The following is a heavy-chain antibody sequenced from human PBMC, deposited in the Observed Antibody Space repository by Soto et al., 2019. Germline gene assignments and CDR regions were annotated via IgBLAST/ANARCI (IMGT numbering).Heavy chain of an antibody. D-gene: IGHD4-17*01. CDR1: GGTFSSYT. Sequence: SVKVSCKASGGTFSSYTISWVRQAPGQGLEWMGRIIPILGIANYAQKFQGRVTITADKSTSTAYMELSSLRSEVTAVYYCASGYDYGDAEYFQHWGQGTLVTVS. CDR2: IIPILGIA. CDR3: ASGYDYGDAEYFQH. V-gene: IGHV1-69*02. J-gene: IGHJ1*01.